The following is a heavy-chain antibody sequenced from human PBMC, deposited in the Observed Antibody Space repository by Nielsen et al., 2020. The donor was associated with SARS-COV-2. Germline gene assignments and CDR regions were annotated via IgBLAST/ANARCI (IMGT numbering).Heavy chain of an antibody. Sequence: GSLRLSCTVSGGSISSYYCSWIRQPPGKGLEWIGYIYYSGSTNYNPSLKSRVTISVDTSKNQFSLKLTSVTAADTAVYYCATDGWGIAVAYWGQGTLVTVSS. CDR1: GGSISSYY. V-gene: IGHV4-59*12. CDR3: ATDGWGIAVAY. CDR2: IYYSGST. J-gene: IGHJ4*02. D-gene: IGHD6-19*01.